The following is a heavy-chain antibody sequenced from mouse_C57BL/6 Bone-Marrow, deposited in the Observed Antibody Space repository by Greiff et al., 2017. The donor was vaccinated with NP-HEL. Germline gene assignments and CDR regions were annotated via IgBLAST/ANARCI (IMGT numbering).Heavy chain of an antibody. Sequence: VQLRQSGPELVKPGASVKISCKASGYSFTGYFMNWVKQSHGKSLEWIGRINPYNGDTFYNQKFKGKATLTVDKSSSTAHMELLSLTSEDFAVYYCARWGFITTVVAPYYAMDYWGQGTSVTVSS. D-gene: IGHD1-1*01. CDR3: ARWGFITTVVAPYYAMDY. CDR2: INPYNGDT. CDR1: GYSFTGYF. J-gene: IGHJ4*01. V-gene: IGHV1-37*01.